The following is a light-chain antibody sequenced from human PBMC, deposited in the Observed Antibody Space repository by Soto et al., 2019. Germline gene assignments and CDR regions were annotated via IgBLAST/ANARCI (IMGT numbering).Light chain of an antibody. J-gene: IGKJ5*01. CDR3: MQATHPFT. Sequence: TQSRLSLRVSLGHRASISCSSIQILIYSDGNTYLNWFQQRPGQSPRRLIYKVSNRDSGAPDRFSGSGSGTDFTLKISRVEAEDVGVYYCMQATHPFTFGHGTRLEIK. CDR1: QILIYSDGNTY. V-gene: IGKV2-30*01. CDR2: KVS.